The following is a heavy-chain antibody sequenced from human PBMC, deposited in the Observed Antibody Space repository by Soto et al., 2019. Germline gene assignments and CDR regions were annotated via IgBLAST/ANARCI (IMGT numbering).Heavy chain of an antibody. J-gene: IGHJ4*02. D-gene: IGHD2-15*01. V-gene: IGHV3-23*01. Sequence: PGGSLRLSCAASGFTFNNYAMSWVRQAPGKGLEWVSGISSSGESSSGDSTYYADSVKGRFTISRDNSKNTLYLQMNNLRAEDTAIYYCAKDGVLYAVYSLYYFDYWGQGTLVTVSS. CDR3: AKDGVLYAVYSLYYFDY. CDR2: ISSSGESSSGDST. CDR1: GFTFNNYA.